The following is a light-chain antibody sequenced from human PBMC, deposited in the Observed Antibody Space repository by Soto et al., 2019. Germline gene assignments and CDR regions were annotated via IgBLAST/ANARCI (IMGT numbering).Light chain of an antibody. J-gene: IGKJ1*01. CDR3: QQYGSSWGT. Sequence: EIVLTQSPGTLSLSPGERATLSCRASQSVSSSYLAWYQQKPGQAPRLLIYGASSRATGIPDRFSGGGSGTDFTLTISRLEPEDFAVYYCQQYGSSWGTFGQGTKVEIK. CDR2: GAS. V-gene: IGKV3-20*01. CDR1: QSVSSSY.